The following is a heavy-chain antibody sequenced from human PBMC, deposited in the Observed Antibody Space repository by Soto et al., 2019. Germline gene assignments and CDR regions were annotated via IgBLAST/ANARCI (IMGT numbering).Heavy chain of an antibody. CDR2: IYYSGIT. J-gene: IGHJ6*02. CDR3: ARYKSNYYYGMDV. Sequence: SETLSLTCTVSGGSISSYYWSWIRQPPGKGLEWIGYIYYSGITNYNPSLKSRVTISVDTSKNQFSLKLSSVTAADTAVYYCARYKSNYYYGMDVWGQRTTVTVSS. V-gene: IGHV4-59*01. CDR1: GGSISSYY. D-gene: IGHD1-20*01.